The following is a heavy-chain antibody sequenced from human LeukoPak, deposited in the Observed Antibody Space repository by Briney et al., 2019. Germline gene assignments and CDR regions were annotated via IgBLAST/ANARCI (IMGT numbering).Heavy chain of an antibody. CDR3: AKGDYYDSSGYQAYFDY. D-gene: IGHD3-22*01. CDR2: ISGSGGST. CDR1: GFTFSSYA. J-gene: IGHJ4*02. V-gene: IGHV3-23*01. Sequence: GGSMRLSCAASGFTFSSYAMSWVRQAPGKGLEWVSAISGSGGSTYYADSVKGRFTISRDNSKNTLYLQMNSLRAEDTAVYYCAKGDYYDSSGYQAYFDYWGQGTLGTVSS.